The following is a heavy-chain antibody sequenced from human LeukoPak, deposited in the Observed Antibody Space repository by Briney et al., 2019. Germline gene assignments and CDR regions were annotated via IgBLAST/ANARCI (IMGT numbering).Heavy chain of an antibody. CDR3: VRLGFHYYMDV. D-gene: IGHD3-10*01. V-gene: IGHV4-39*01. CDR1: GGSISSSSYY. CDR2: IYYSGST. Sequence: SETLSLTCTVSGGSISSSSYYWGWIRQPPGKGLEWIGNIYYSGSTYYNPSLKSRVTISVDTSKNQFSLKLSSVTAADTAVYYCVRLGFHYYMDVWGKGTTVTVSS. J-gene: IGHJ6*03.